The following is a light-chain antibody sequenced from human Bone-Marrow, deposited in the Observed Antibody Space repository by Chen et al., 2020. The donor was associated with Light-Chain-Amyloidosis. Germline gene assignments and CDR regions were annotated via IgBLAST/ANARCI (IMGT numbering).Light chain of an antibody. CDR3: QQSYSLPLT. V-gene: IGKV1-39*01. J-gene: IGKJ4*02. CDR2: LAS. CDR1: HHIENY. Sequence: IRMTQSPSSLSASVGAKITISCRTSHHIENYLNWYQQKPGTAPKLLIFLASRLQSGVPSRFSGRGSGTSFTLTIDNLQPEDFATYYYQQSYSLPLTFGGGTKV.